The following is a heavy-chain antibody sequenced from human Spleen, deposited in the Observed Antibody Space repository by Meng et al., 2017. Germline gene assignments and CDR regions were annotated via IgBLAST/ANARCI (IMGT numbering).Heavy chain of an antibody. CDR1: GGTFSSYA. CDR3: ARGMAGGPWTSFDY. J-gene: IGHJ4*02. V-gene: IGHV1-69*13. CDR2: IIPIFGTA. D-gene: IGHD3-16*01. Sequence: SVKVSCKASGGTFSSYAISWVRQAPGQGLEWMGGIIPIFGTANYAQKFQGRVTITADESTSTAYMELSSLRSEDTAVYYCARGMAGGPWTSFDYWGQGTLVTVSS.